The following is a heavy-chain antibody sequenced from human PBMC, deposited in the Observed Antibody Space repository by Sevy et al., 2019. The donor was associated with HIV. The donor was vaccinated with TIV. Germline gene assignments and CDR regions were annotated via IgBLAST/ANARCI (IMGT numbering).Heavy chain of an antibody. CDR1: GFTFRTYA. CDR3: ARGPEWELTSFLSH. J-gene: IGHJ4*02. D-gene: IGHD1-26*01. Sequence: GGSLRLSCAASGFTFRTYAFHWVRQAPGRGLEWVGLISSNGDNAFYANSVRGRFTISRDNSMGTLYLEMNNLTPDDTAVYYCARGPEWELTSFLSHWGQGTLVTVSS. V-gene: IGHV3-30-3*01. CDR2: ISSNGDNA.